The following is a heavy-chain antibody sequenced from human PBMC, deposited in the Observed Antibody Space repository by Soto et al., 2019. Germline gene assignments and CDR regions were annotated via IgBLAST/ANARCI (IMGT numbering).Heavy chain of an antibody. J-gene: IGHJ5*02. D-gene: IGHD2-15*01. CDR3: ARVAVAARPRWYNWFDP. Sequence: QAQLVQSGAEVKKPGASVKVSCKTSGYTFTDYDINWVRQATGQGLEWIGWMNPNSGETGYAQKVQGRVTMTRSASLSTAYLELSSLRSEDTAVYYCARVAVAARPRWYNWFDPWGQGTLVTVSS. CDR1: GYTFTDYD. CDR2: MNPNSGET. V-gene: IGHV1-8*01.